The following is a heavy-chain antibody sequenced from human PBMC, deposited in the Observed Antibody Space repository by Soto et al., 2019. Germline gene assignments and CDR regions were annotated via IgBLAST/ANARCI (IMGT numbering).Heavy chain of an antibody. Sequence: GGSRRLSCAASGFTFSNYAMNRVRQAPGKGLEWVSGISSSGGSTYYADSVNGRFTISRDNSKNTLYLQMNSLRGEDTALYYCAKAFCTGTSCYLLHYWGQGTLVTVSS. CDR1: GFTFSNYA. CDR2: ISSSGGST. J-gene: IGHJ4*02. V-gene: IGHV3-23*01. CDR3: AKAFCTGTSCYLLHY. D-gene: IGHD2-2*01.